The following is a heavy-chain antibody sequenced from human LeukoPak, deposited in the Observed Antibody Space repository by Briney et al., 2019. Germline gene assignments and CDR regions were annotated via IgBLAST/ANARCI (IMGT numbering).Heavy chain of an antibody. Sequence: PSETLSLTCAVYGGSFSGYYWSWIRQPPGKGLEWIGEINHSGSTNYNPSLKSRVTISVDTSKNQFSLKLSSVTAADTAVYYCSGGGDSSGLYSYYFDLWGQGTLVTVSS. V-gene: IGHV4-34*01. CDR1: GGSFSGYY. D-gene: IGHD6-19*01. J-gene: IGHJ4*02. CDR3: SGGGDSSGLYSYYFDL. CDR2: INHSGST.